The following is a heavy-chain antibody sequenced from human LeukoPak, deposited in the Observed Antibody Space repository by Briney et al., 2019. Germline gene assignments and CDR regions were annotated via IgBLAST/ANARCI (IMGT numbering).Heavy chain of an antibody. CDR2: IIPILGIA. CDR3: ARDLGSSAPDY. CDR1: GGTFSSFA. D-gene: IGHD6-19*01. Sequence: SVKVSCKASGGTFSSFAISWVRQAPGQGLEWMGRIIPILGIANYAQKFQGRVTITADKSTSTAYMELSSLRSEDTAVYYCARDLGSSAPDYWGQGTLVTVSS. J-gene: IGHJ4*02. V-gene: IGHV1-69*04.